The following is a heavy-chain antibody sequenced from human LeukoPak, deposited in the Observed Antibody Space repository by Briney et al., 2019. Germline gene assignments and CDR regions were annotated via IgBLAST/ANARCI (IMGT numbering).Heavy chain of an antibody. Sequence: SQTLSLTCTVSGGSISSGGYYWSWIRQHPGRGLEWIGYIYYSGSTYYNPSLKSRVTISVDTSKNQFSLKLSSVTAADTAMYYCASRDGDYDWYFDLWGRGTLVTVSS. J-gene: IGHJ2*01. CDR3: ASRDGDYDWYFDL. D-gene: IGHD4-17*01. V-gene: IGHV4-31*03. CDR1: GGSISSGGYY. CDR2: IYYSGST.